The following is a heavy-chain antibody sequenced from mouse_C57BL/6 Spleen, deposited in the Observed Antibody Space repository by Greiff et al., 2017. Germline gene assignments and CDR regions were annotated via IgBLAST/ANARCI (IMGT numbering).Heavy chain of an antibody. CDR1: GYTFTSYW. V-gene: IGHV1-64*01. CDR2: IHPNSGST. J-gene: IGHJ3*01. Sequence: QVQLQQPGAELVKPGASVKLSCKASGYTFTSYWMHWVKQRPGQGLEWIGMIHPNSGSTNYNEKFKSKATLTVDKSSSTAYMQLSSLTSEDSAVYYCARGGIYYDYDGLDFAYWGQGTLVTVSA. D-gene: IGHD2-4*01. CDR3: ARGGIYYDYDGLDFAY.